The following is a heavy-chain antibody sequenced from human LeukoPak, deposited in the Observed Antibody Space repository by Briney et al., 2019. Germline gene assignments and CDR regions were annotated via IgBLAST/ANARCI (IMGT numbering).Heavy chain of an antibody. CDR3: ARDYDILTGYYMLGGYFDY. V-gene: IGHV3-30-3*01. J-gene: IGHJ4*02. D-gene: IGHD3-9*01. CDR1: GFTFSSYA. CDR2: ISYDGSNK. Sequence: GGSLRLSCAASGFTFSSYAMHWVRQAPGKGLEWVAVISYDGSNKYYADSVKGRFTISRDNSKNTLYLQMNSLRAEDTAVYYCARDYDILTGYYMLGGYFDYWGQGTLVTVSS.